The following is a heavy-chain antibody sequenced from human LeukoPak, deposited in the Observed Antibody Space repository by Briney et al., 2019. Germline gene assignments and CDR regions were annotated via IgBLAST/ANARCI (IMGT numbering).Heavy chain of an antibody. D-gene: IGHD4-17*01. CDR3: ATGPPTLDYGDLYYYMDV. J-gene: IGHJ6*03. Sequence: GGSLRLSCAASGFTFDDYAMHWVRQAPGKGLEWVSGISWNSGSIGYADSVKGRFTISRDNAKNTLYLQMNSLRAEDTAVYYCATGPPTLDYGDLYYYMDVWGKGTTVTISS. CDR2: ISWNSGSI. CDR1: GFTFDDYA. V-gene: IGHV3-9*01.